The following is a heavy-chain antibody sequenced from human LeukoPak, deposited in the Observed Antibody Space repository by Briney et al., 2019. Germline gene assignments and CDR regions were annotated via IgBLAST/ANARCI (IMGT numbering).Heavy chain of an antibody. Sequence: SVKVSCKPSGGTINDYAVYWVRQAPGQGPEWMARIIPIFGTVNYAQNFQDRLTISADKSTNTAHMELSSLRFDDTAIYYCAAPPPGYSFSNHYYYMDVWGKGTTVIVSS. CDR1: GGTINDYA. CDR3: AAPPPGYSFSNHYYYMDV. J-gene: IGHJ6*03. D-gene: IGHD1-1*01. CDR2: IIPIFGTV. V-gene: IGHV1-69*06.